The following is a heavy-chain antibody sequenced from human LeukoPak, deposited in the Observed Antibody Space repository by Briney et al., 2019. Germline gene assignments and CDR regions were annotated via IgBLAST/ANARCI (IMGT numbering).Heavy chain of an antibody. CDR3: ARHGSDFNSGSCYSRPLDF. V-gene: IGHV4-4*09. D-gene: IGHD2-15*01. Sequence: SETLSLTCTVSGGSISYYYWSWIRQPPGKGLEWIGYIYTSGYTDYNPSLKSRVTISVDTSRNQFFLKMSSMTAADTAVYYCARHGSDFNSGSCYSRPLDFWGQGTLVTVSS. J-gene: IGHJ4*02. CDR1: GGSISYYY. CDR2: IYTSGYT.